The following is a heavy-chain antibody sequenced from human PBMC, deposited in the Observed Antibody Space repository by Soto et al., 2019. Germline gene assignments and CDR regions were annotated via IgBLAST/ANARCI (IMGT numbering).Heavy chain of an antibody. CDR2: ISGSGGTT. V-gene: IGHV3-23*01. Sequence: GRSLRLSYAASGFTFSSYAMSWVRQAPGKGLEWVSAISGSGGTTYYADSVKGRFTISRDNSKNTLYLQMKSLRAEDTAIYYCVPGASNFDYWGPGTLVTVSS. J-gene: IGHJ4*02. CDR3: VPGASNFDY. D-gene: IGHD3-10*01. CDR1: GFTFSSYA.